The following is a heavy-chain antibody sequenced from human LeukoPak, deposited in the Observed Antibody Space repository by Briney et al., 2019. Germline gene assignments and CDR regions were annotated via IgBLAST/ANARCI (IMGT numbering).Heavy chain of an antibody. CDR3: ARDSTMYYDFWSGLLGWFDP. CDR1: GGSISSYY. J-gene: IGHJ5*02. CDR2: IYTSGST. D-gene: IGHD3-3*01. Sequence: SETLSLTCTVSGGSISSYYWSWIRQPAGKGLEWIGRIYTSGSTNYNPSLKSRVTMSVDTSKNQFSLKLSSVTAADTAVHYCARDSTMYYDFWSGLLGWFDPWGQGTLVTVSS. V-gene: IGHV4-4*07.